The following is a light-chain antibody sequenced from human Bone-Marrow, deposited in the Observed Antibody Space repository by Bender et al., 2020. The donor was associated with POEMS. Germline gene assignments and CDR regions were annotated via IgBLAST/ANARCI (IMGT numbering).Light chain of an antibody. Sequence: QSALTQPASVSGSPGQSITISCTGTSSDVGSYNYVSWYQQHPGNAPKLMISRVRNRPSGVSSRFSGSKSGNTASLTISGLQAEDEADYYCSSFTTTNPLFGGGTKLTVL. V-gene: IGLV2-14*01. J-gene: IGLJ2*01. CDR3: SSFTTTNPL. CDR2: RVR. CDR1: SSDVGSYNY.